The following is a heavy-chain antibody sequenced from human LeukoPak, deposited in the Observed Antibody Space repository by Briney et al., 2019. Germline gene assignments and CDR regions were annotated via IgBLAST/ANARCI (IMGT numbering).Heavy chain of an antibody. CDR1: GDSIGSYY. J-gene: IGHJ5*01. V-gene: IGHV4-59*01. Sequence: PSETLSLTCSVSGDSIGSYYWTWIRQSPGKGLEWIGYIYYGGSTNYSPSLQSRVRISVDTSNNQFSLQLRSVTATDTAIYYCARGRARDGSYPWLDSWGRGTLVTVSS. D-gene: IGHD3-16*02. CDR2: IYYGGST. CDR3: ARGRARDGSYPWLDS.